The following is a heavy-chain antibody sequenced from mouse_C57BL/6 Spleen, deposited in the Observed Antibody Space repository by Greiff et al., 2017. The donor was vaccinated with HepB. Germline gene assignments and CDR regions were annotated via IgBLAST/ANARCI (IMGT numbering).Heavy chain of an antibody. CDR1: GYAFSSSW. D-gene: IGHD2-3*01. V-gene: IGHV1-82*01. CDR2: IYPGDGDT. CDR3: AREDDGYYEAMDY. J-gene: IGHJ4*01. Sequence: VMLVESGPELVKPGASVKISCKASGYAFSSSWMNWVKQRPGEGLEWIGRIYPGDGDTNYNGKFKGKATLTADKSSSTAYMQLSSLTSEDSAVYFCAREDDGYYEAMDYWGQGTSVTVSS.